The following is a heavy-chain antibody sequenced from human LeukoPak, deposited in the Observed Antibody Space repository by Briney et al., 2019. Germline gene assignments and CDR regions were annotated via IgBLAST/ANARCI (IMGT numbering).Heavy chain of an antibody. CDR3: AKAVAGTVWELIDY. V-gene: IGHV3-9*01. CDR1: GFTVSSKY. Sequence: GGSLRLSCAASGFTVSSKYMTWVRQAPGKGLEWVSGISWNSGSIGYADSVKGRFTISRDNAKNSLYLQMNSLRAEDTALYYCAKAVAGTVWELIDYWGQGTLVTVSS. CDR2: ISWNSGSI. J-gene: IGHJ4*02. D-gene: IGHD6-19*01.